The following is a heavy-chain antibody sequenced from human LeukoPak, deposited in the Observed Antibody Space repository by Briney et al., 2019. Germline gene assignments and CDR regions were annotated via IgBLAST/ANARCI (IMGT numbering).Heavy chain of an antibody. CDR1: GFTFSSYA. J-gene: IGHJ4*02. Sequence: PGGSLRLSCAASGFTFSSYAMHWVRQAPGKGLEWVAVISYDGSNKYYADSVKGRFTISRDNSKNTLYLQMNSLRAEDTAVYYWARAPEPNYCSGGSCYSAFAYWGQGTLVTVSS. CDR2: ISYDGSNK. D-gene: IGHD2-15*01. CDR3: ARAPEPNYCSGGSCYSAFAY. V-gene: IGHV3-30*04.